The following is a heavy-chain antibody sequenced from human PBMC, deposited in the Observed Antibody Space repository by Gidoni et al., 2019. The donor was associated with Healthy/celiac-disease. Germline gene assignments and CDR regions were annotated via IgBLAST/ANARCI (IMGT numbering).Heavy chain of an antibody. V-gene: IGHV3-21*01. J-gene: IGHJ4*02. D-gene: IGHD3-22*01. CDR3: AREHGVDYYDSSGLFDY. CDR1: GFTFSSYS. Sequence: EVQLVESGGGLVKPGGSLRLSCAASGFTFSSYSMNWVRQAPGKGLEWVSSISSSSSYIYYADSVKGRFTISRDNAKNSLYLQMNSLRAEDTAVYYCAREHGVDYYDSSGLFDYWGQGTLVTVSS. CDR2: ISSSSSYI.